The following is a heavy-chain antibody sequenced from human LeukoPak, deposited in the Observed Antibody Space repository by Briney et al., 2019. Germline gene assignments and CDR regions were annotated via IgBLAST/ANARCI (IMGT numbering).Heavy chain of an antibody. V-gene: IGHV1-2*02. Sequence: ASVKVSCKASGYTFTGYYMHWVRHAPGQGPEWMGWINPNSGGTNYAQKFQGTVTMTRDTSISTAYMELSRLRSDDTAVYFCARVSGAGTVIDYWGQGTLVTVSS. CDR3: ARVSGAGTVIDY. D-gene: IGHD6-13*01. J-gene: IGHJ4*02. CDR1: GYTFTGYY. CDR2: INPNSGGT.